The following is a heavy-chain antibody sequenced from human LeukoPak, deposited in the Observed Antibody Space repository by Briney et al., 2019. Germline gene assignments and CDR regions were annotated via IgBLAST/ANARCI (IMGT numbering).Heavy chain of an antibody. D-gene: IGHD3-22*01. CDR3: ARAGHNSNSGGYDF. Sequence: ASVTVSCTPSGYTFIDHYLHWVRQAPGQGLESLGWIDPDTGDTNYPRKFQGRLTMTRDTSSSTAYMELNRLRSDDTAVYYCARAGHNSNSGGYDFWGLGTLVTVSS. J-gene: IGHJ4*02. CDR1: GYTFIDHY. V-gene: IGHV1-2*02. CDR2: IDPDTGDT.